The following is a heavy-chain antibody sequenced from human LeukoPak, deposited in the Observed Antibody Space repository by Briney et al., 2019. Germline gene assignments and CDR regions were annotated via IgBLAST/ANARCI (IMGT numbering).Heavy chain of an antibody. Sequence: GASVKVSCKASGYTFTSYNMHWVRQAPGQGLEWMGIINPSDGNTRYAQRFQGRVTMTRDTSTSTVYMELSSLRSDDTAVYYCARGTGSGSYYYFDYWGQGTLLTVSS. CDR3: ARGTGSGSYYYFDY. V-gene: IGHV1-46*01. J-gene: IGHJ4*02. CDR2: INPSDGNT. D-gene: IGHD3-10*01. CDR1: GYTFTSYN.